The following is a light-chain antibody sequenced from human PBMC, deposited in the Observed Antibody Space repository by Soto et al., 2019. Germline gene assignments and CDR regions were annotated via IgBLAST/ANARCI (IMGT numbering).Light chain of an antibody. Sequence: AIRMTQSPSSLSASTGDRVTITCRASQVISIYLAWYQQKPGKAPKLLIYAASTLQSGVPSRFSGSGSGTDFTLTISCLQSEDFATYYCQQYYSYPLTFGQGTKVEIK. CDR2: AAS. J-gene: IGKJ1*01. CDR1: QVISIY. CDR3: QQYYSYPLT. V-gene: IGKV1-8*01.